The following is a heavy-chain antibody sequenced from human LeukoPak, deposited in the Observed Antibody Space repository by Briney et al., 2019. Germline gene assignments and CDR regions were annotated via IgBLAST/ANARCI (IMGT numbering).Heavy chain of an antibody. CDR3: AREGGDIVVVPAAMGYSWFDP. CDR2: ISAYNGNT. J-gene: IGHJ5*02. D-gene: IGHD2-2*01. V-gene: IGHV1-18*01. Sequence: GASVKVSCKASGYTFTSYGISWVRQAPGQGLEWMGWISAYNGNTNYAQKLQGRVTMTTDTSTSTAYMELRSLRSDDTAVYYCAREGGDIVVVPAAMGYSWFDPWGQGTLVTVSS. CDR1: GYTFTSYG.